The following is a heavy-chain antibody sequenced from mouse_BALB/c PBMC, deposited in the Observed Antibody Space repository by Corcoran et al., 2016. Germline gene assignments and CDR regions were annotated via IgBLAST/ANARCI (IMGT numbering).Heavy chain of an antibody. CDR1: GYSFTGYY. V-gene: IGHV1-26*01. J-gene: IGHJ4*01. CDR2: INPYNGAT. CDR3: ASPLRLRAMDY. D-gene: IGHD1-2*01. Sequence: EVQLQQSGPELVKPGASVKISVKASGYSFTGYYMHWVKQSHVKSLEWIGRINPYNGATSYNQNFKDKASLTVDKSSSTAYMELHSLTSEDSAVYYCASPLRLRAMDYWGQGTSVTVSS.